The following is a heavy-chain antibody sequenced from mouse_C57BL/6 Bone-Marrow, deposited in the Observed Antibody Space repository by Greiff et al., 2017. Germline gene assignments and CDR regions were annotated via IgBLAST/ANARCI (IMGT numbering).Heavy chain of an antibody. CDR3: ARRSYYGSSPNARDD. Sequence: VQLQQSGPELVKPGASVKISCKASGYTFTDYYINWVKQRPGQGLEWIGWIFPGSGSTYYNEKFKGKATLTVDKSSSTAYMLLSSLTSEDSAVYFWARRSYYGSSPNARDDWGQGTSVTVSS. CDR2: IFPGSGST. D-gene: IGHD1-1*01. CDR1: GYTFTDYY. V-gene: IGHV1-75*01. J-gene: IGHJ4*01.